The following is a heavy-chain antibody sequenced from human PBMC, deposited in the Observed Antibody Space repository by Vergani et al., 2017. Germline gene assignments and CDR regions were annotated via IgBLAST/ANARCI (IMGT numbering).Heavy chain of an antibody. CDR3: AKEFRSGYYLSDAFDI. V-gene: IGHV1-8*01. CDR1: GYTFTSYD. D-gene: IGHD3-22*01. CDR2: MNPNSGNT. Sequence: QVQLVQSGAEVKKPGASVKVSCKASGYTFTSYDINWVRQATGQGLEWMGWMNPNSGNTGYAQKFQGRVTMTRNTSISTAYMELSSLRSEDTAVYYCAKEFRSGYYLSDAFDIWGQGTMVTVSS. J-gene: IGHJ3*02.